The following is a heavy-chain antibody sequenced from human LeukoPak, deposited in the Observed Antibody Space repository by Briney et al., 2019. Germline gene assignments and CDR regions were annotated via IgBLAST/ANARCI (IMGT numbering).Heavy chain of an antibody. D-gene: IGHD1-26*01. CDR2: ISSSGGST. V-gene: IGHV3-23*01. Sequence: GGSLRLSCAASGFTFSSYAMSWVRQAPGKGLEWVSAISSSGGSTYYADSVKGRFTISRDNSKNTLYLQMNSLRAEDTAVYYCAKAQYSGSYLRLDAFDIWGQGTMVTVSS. J-gene: IGHJ3*02. CDR3: AKAQYSGSYLRLDAFDI. CDR1: GFTFSSYA.